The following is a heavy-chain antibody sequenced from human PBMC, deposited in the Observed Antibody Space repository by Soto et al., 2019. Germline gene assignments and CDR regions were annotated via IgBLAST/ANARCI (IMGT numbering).Heavy chain of an antibody. V-gene: IGHV3-23*01. J-gene: IGHJ4*02. CDR1: GFTFNSYA. D-gene: IGHD6-13*01. CDR2: ISGSDGST. Sequence: GGSLGLSCAASGFTFNSYAMNWVRQAPGKGPEWVSVISGSDGSTYYADSVKGRFTNSRDNSKNTLNLQMNSLRAEDTAVYYCARRSSSWYFDYWGQGTLVTVSS. CDR3: ARRSSSWYFDY.